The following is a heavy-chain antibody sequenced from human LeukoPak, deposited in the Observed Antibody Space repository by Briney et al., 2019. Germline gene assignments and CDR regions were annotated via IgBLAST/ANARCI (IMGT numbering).Heavy chain of an antibody. V-gene: IGHV3-74*01. D-gene: IGHD2-15*01. J-gene: IGHJ4*02. CDR3: AREGECAGGTCSDPSRELDV. CDR2: INSDGRTT. CDR1: GXIFRRYW. Sequence: PGGSLRLSCAVSGXIFRRYWMHWVRQVPGKGLVWVSRINSDGRTTRYADAVKGRFTISRDNAKNTLYLQVNSLRAEDTAIYYCAREGECAGGTCSDPSRELDVWGQGTLVTVSS.